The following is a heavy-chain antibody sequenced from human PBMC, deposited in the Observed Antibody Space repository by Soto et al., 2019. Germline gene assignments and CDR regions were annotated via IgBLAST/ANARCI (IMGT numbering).Heavy chain of an antibody. J-gene: IGHJ6*02. CDR1: GNTFTGYY. V-gene: IGHV1-2*02. CDR3: ARLGSVGAGGYYYGMDV. CDR2: INPNTGDT. Sequence: GASVKVSCKASGNTFTGYYIHWVRQAPGQGLEWMGWINPNTGDTNSAQNFQGRVTLTRDTSITTAYMELSRLKSDDTAMYYCARLGSVGAGGYYYGMDVWGQGTAVTVSS. D-gene: IGHD3-10*01.